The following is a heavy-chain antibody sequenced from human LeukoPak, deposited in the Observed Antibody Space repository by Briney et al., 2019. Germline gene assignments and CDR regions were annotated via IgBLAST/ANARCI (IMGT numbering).Heavy chain of an antibody. CDR2: IYCSGST. J-gene: IGHJ4*02. V-gene: IGHV4-59*11. D-gene: IGHD1-26*01. CDR1: GDSISSHY. Sequence: SETLSLTCTVSGDSISSHYWSWIRQPPGKGLECIGCIYCSGSTNYNPSLKSRVTISVDTSNNQFSLKLSSVTAADTAVYYCARERLIAGATVFDYWGQGTLVTVSS. CDR3: ARERLIAGATVFDY.